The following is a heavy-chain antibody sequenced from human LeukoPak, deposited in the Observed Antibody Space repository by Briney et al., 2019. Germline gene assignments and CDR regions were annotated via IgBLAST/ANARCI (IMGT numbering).Heavy chain of an antibody. J-gene: IGHJ6*02. CDR2: FEPEDKET. Sequence: ASVKVSCKVSGYIITDLSMHWVRQAPGKGLEWMGGFEPEDKETSYAQKFQGRVIMTEDTSTDTAYMELSSLRSEDTAVYYCATDRYDSGMDVWGQGTTVTVSS. D-gene: IGHD5-12*01. V-gene: IGHV1-24*01. CDR1: GYIITDLS. CDR3: ATDRYDSGMDV.